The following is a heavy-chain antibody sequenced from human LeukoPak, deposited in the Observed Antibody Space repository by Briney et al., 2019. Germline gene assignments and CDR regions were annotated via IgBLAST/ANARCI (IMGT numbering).Heavy chain of an antibody. V-gene: IGHV4-59*01. J-gene: IGHJ6*02. D-gene: IGHD2-21*02. CDR1: GGSISSYY. Sequence: SETLSLTCTVSGGSISSYYWSWIRQPPGKGLEWIGYIYYSGSTNYNPSLKCRVTISVDTSKNQFSLKLSSVTAADTAVYYCARDDSYYYYGMDVWGQGTTVTVSS. CDR2: IYYSGST. CDR3: ARDDSYYYYGMDV.